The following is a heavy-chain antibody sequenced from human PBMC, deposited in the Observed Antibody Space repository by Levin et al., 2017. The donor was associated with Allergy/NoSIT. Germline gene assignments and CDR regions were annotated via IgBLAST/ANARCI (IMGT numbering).Heavy chain of an antibody. D-gene: IGHD6-19*01. CDR1: GDSISSYH. CDR2: LYDSGST. CDR3: ARDQGSSGWYGWIDR. Sequence: MSSETLSLTCTVSGDSISSYHWNWLRQPPGKELEWIGCLYDSGSTKYNPSLKSRVTISVDATKNQFSLKLSSVTAADTAVYYCARDQGSSGWYGWIDRWGQGTLVTVSS. V-gene: IGHV4-59*01. J-gene: IGHJ5*02.